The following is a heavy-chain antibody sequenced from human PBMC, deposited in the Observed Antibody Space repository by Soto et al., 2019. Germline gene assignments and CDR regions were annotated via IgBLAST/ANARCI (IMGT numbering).Heavy chain of an antibody. CDR1: GGSMSNYY. CDR3: ARHVPARVGFDP. V-gene: IGHV4-59*08. J-gene: IGHJ5*02. Sequence: QVQLQESGPGLVKPSETLSLSCIVSGGSMSNYYWSWIRQPPGKGLEWIGYIYYSGSTNYNPSLKSRVTISVDTSKNQFSLKLTSVTAADTAVYYCARHVPARVGFDPWGQGTLVTVSS. CDR2: IYYSGST.